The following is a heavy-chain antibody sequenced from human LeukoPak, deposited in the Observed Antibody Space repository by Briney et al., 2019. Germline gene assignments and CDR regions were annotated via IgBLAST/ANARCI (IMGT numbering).Heavy chain of an antibody. J-gene: IGHJ3*02. CDR1: GGSISSYY. Sequence: SETLSLTCTVSGGSISSYYWSWIRQPPGKGLEWIGYMYYSGSTNYNPSLKSRVTISVDTSKNQFSLKLSSVTAADTAVYYCARDLRGSGSYFDAFDIWGQGSMVTVSS. D-gene: IGHD1-26*01. CDR2: MYYSGST. CDR3: ARDLRGSGSYFDAFDI. V-gene: IGHV4-59*01.